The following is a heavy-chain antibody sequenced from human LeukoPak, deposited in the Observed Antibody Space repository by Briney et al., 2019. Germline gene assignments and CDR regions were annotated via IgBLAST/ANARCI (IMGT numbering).Heavy chain of an antibody. Sequence: GESLKISCKGSGYSFTSYWIGWWAQMPGKGLEWRGIIYPDDSYIRFSPSLQGQVTISADKSISTAYLQWSSLKASDTAMYYCARTYYSDSSGYALDYWGQGTLVTVSS. D-gene: IGHD3-22*01. CDR2: IYPDDSYI. CDR3: ARTYYSDSSGYALDY. J-gene: IGHJ4*02. V-gene: IGHV5-51*01. CDR1: GYSFTSYW.